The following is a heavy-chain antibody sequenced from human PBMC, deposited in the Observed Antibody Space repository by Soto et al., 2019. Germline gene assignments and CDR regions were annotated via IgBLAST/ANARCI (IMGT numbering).Heavy chain of an antibody. D-gene: IGHD4-17*01. J-gene: IGHJ4*01. CDR3: ARVAVTTYYFDY. CDR1: GFTFTSYC. Sequence: GGPLRLSCTASGFTFTSYCMHWVRQSPGKGLVWVSRINPDGSRTSYADSVKGRFTISRDNAKNTLYLQMNSLGADDTAVYYCARVAVTTYYFDYWGHGTLVTVSS. V-gene: IGHV3-74*01. CDR2: INPDGSRT.